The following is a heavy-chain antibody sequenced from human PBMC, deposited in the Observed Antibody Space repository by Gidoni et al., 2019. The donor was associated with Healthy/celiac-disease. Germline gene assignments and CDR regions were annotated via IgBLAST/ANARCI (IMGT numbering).Heavy chain of an antibody. Sequence: EVQLVASGGGLVQPGGSLRLSCAASGFPVSSNYMSWVRQAPGKGLEWVSVIYSGGSTYYADSVKGRFTISRDNSKNTLYLQMNSLRAEDTAVYYCAREDVTTVTHGLDYWGQGTLVTVSS. CDR3: AREDVTTVTHGLDY. CDR2: IYSGGST. J-gene: IGHJ4*02. D-gene: IGHD4-17*01. V-gene: IGHV3-66*01. CDR1: GFPVSSNY.